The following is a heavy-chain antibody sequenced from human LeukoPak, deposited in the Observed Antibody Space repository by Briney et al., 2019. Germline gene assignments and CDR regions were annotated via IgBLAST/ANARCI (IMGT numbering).Heavy chain of an antibody. D-gene: IGHD3-10*01. CDR3: ASMLRGIISGLYAMDV. J-gene: IGHJ6*02. CDR1: GFTVSSNY. Sequence: GGSLRLSCAASGFTVSSNYMTWVRQAPGKGLEWVSVIYSGGSTYYADSVKGQFTVSRDNARNSLYLQMNSLRDEDTAVYYCASMLRGIISGLYAMDVWGQGTTVTVSS. V-gene: IGHV3-66*01. CDR2: IYSGGST.